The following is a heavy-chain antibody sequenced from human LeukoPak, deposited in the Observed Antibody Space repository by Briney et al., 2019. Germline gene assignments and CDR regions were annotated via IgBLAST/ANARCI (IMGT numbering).Heavy chain of an antibody. CDR3: ARSQLGNYVVVWFDP. CDR2: LYHSGST. Sequence: PSETLSLTCTVSGYSISSGYYWGWIRQPPGKGLEWIGSLYHSGSTYYNPSLKSRVTISVDTSKNQFSLKLSSVTAADTAVYYCARSQLGNYVVVWFDPWGQGTLVTVSS. D-gene: IGHD4-11*01. V-gene: IGHV4-38-2*02. J-gene: IGHJ5*02. CDR1: GYSISSGYY.